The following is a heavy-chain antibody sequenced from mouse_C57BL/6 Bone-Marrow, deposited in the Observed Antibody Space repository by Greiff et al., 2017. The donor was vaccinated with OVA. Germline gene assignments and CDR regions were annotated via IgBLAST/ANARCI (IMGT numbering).Heavy chain of an antibody. CDR3: ARWLRAMDY. CDR1: GYSFTGYY. V-gene: IGHV1-42*01. CDR2: INPSTGGT. J-gene: IGHJ4*01. Sequence: VQLQQSGPELVKPGASVKISCKASGYSFTGYYMNWVKQSPEKSLEWIGEINPSTGGTTYNQKFKAKATLTVDKSSSTAYMQLKSLTSEDSAVYYCARWLRAMDYWDQGTSVTVSS. D-gene: IGHD2-2*01.